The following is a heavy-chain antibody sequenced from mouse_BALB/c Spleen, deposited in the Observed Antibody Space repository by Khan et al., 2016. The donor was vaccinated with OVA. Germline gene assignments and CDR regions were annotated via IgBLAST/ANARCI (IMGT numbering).Heavy chain of an antibody. Sequence: QVQLQQPGPELVKPGASVKMSCKASGYTFTDYEIRWVKQRTGQGLEWIGEIYPGSGSTFYNEKFKGKATLTADKSSNTAYMQLSSLTSEDSAVYFCAKIFYGNSYAMDYWGQGTAVTVSS. V-gene: IGHV1-77*01. CDR1: GYTFTDYE. D-gene: IGHD2-1*01. CDR3: AKIFYGNSYAMDY. J-gene: IGHJ4*01. CDR2: IYPGSGST.